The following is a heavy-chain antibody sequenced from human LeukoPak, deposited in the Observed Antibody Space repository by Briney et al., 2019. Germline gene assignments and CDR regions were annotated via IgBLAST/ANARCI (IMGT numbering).Heavy chain of an antibody. Sequence: PSETLSLTCTVSGGSISSYYWSWIRQPPGKGLEWIGYIYYSGSTNYNPSLKSRVTISVDTSKNQFSLKLSSVTAADTAVYYCARAPVEYSSSSGFGPWGQGTLVTVSS. CDR1: GGSISSYY. V-gene: IGHV4-59*01. J-gene: IGHJ5*02. D-gene: IGHD6-6*01. CDR2: IYYSGST. CDR3: ARAPVEYSSSSGFGP.